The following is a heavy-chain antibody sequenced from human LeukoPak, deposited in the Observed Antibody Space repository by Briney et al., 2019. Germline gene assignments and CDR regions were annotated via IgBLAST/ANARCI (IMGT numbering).Heavy chain of an antibody. D-gene: IGHD6-13*01. J-gene: IGHJ4*02. CDR2: ISGSGGST. V-gene: IGHV3-23*01. CDR1: GFTFSSYA. CDR3: AKDRFIAAAGTGDYFDY. Sequence: PGGSLRLSCAASGFTFSSYAMSWVRQAPGKGLEWVSAISGSGGSTYYADSVKGRFTISRDNSKNTLYLQMNSLGAEDTAVYYCAKDRFIAAAGTGDYFDYWGQGTLVTVSS.